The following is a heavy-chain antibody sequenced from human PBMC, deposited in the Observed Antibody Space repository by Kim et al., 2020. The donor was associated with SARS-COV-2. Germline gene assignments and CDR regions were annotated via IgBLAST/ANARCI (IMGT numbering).Heavy chain of an antibody. Sequence: SETLSLTCVVYGGSFSGYYWSWIRQSPGKGLEWIGEINHSGSTNYNPSLKSRVTISVDTSKNQFSLKLSSVTAADTAVYYCARGILRNLGYCSSTSCYVFDYWGQGTLVTISS. CDR3: ARGILRNLGYCSSTSCYVFDY. CDR1: GGSFSGYY. CDR2: INHSGST. D-gene: IGHD2-2*01. J-gene: IGHJ4*02. V-gene: IGHV4-34*01.